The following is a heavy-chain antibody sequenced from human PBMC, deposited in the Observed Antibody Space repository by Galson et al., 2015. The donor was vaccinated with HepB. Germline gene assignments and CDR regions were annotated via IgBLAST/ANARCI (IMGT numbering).Heavy chain of an antibody. D-gene: IGHD2-8*02. Sequence: SLRLSCAASGFPFNNAWMTWVRQAPGMGLEWVGRIKSKTDGETTDYAAPVKGRFTISRDDSKNSLYLQMNNLKTEDTAVYYCTTDVYYSTYWSWPGPWGQGTLVTVSS. CDR2: IKSKTDGETT. CDR3: TTDVYYSTYWSWPGP. CDR1: GFPFNNAW. V-gene: IGHV3-15*01. J-gene: IGHJ5*02.